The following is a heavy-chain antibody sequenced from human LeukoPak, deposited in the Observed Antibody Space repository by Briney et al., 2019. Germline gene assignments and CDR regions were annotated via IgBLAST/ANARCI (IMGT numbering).Heavy chain of an antibody. V-gene: IGHV4-4*07. D-gene: IGHD3-3*01. CDR2: IYTSGST. Sequence: SETLSLTCTVSGGSISSYYWSWIRQPAGKGLEWIGRIYTSGSTNYNPALKSRVTMSGDTSKNQFSLKLSSVTAADTAVYYCARDQLSITIFGVVTDDAFDIWGQGTMVTVSS. J-gene: IGHJ3*02. CDR3: ARDQLSITIFGVVTDDAFDI. CDR1: GGSISSYY.